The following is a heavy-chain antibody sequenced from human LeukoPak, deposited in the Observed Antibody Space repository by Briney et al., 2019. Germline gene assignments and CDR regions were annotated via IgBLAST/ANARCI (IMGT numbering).Heavy chain of an antibody. CDR3: AREVANDAFDI. CDR1: GFTFSSYG. D-gene: IGHD5-12*01. CDR2: IWSDGRNK. V-gene: IGHV3-33*08. J-gene: IGHJ3*02. Sequence: GGSLRLSCAASGFTFSSYGMHWVRQAPGKGLEWVAVIWSDGRNKFYADSVKGRFTVSRDNSKNTLFLQMSSLRADDTALYYCAREVANDAFDIWGQGTMVTVSS.